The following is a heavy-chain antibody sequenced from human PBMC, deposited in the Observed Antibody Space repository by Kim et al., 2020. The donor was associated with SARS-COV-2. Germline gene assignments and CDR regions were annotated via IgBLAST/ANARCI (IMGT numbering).Heavy chain of an antibody. CDR2: IRSKAYGGTT. D-gene: IGHD2-2*01. Sequence: GGSLRLSCTASGFTFGDYAMSWVRQAPGKGLEWVGFIRSKAYGGTTEYAASVKGRFTISRDDSKSIAYLQMNSLKTEDTAVYYCTREVVPAAIGYYGMDVWGQGTTVTVSS. V-gene: IGHV3-49*04. J-gene: IGHJ6*02. CDR1: GFTFGDYA. CDR3: TREVVPAAIGYYGMDV.